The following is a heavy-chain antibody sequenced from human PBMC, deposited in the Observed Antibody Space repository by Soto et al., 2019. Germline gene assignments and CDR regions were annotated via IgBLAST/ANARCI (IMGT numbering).Heavy chain of an antibody. Sequence: GGSLRLSCAASGFTFSSYSMNWVRQAPGKGLEWVSSISSSSSYIYYADSVKGRFTISRDNAKNSLYLQMNSLRAEDTAVYYCARRNYYDSSGYDAFDIWGQGTMVTVSS. CDR2: ISSSSSYI. CDR1: GFTFSSYS. J-gene: IGHJ3*02. D-gene: IGHD3-22*01. V-gene: IGHV3-21*01. CDR3: ARRNYYDSSGYDAFDI.